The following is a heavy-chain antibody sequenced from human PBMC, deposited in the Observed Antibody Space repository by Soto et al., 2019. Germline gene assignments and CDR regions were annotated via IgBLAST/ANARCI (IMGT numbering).Heavy chain of an antibody. J-gene: IGHJ6*02. Sequence: QVHLVQSGAEVKKPGASVKVSCKASNETLTTYGISWVRQAPGQGLEWMGWVSGYSGHSSSAQEFQDRVIMTTDTSTTAAYMELRSLTSDDSVVYCCARDSSSSGYYYGMDVWGQGTTVTASS. CDR1: NETLTTYG. V-gene: IGHV1-18*01. CDR3: ARDSSSSGYYYGMDV. CDR2: VSGYSGHS. D-gene: IGHD6-6*01.